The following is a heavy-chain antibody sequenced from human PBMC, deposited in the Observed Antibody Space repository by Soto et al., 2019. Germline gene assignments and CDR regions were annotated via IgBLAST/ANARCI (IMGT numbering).Heavy chain of an antibody. J-gene: IGHJ4*02. CDR1: GGTFSSYA. CDR2: IIPIFGTA. CDR3: AREWSYDSSGPLSY. Sequence: SVKVSCKASGGTFSSYAISWVRQAPGQGLEWMGGIIPIFGTANYAQKFQGRVTITADESTSTAYMELSSLGSEDTAVYYCAREWSYDSSGPLSYWGQGTLVTVSS. D-gene: IGHD3-22*01. V-gene: IGHV1-69*13.